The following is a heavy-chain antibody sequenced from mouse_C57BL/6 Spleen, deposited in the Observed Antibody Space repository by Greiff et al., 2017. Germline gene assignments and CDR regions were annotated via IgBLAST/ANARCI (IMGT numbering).Heavy chain of an antibody. D-gene: IGHD2-5*01. CDR3: ARLTSNFYAIDY. Sequence: EVQVVESGGDLVKPGGSLKLSCAASGFTFSSYGMSWVRQTPDTRLEWVATISSGGSYPYYPANVKGRCPISRDNANNTLYLQISSLTSEYTAMYYCARLTSNFYAIDYWGQGTSVTVSS. J-gene: IGHJ4*01. V-gene: IGHV5-6*01. CDR2: ISSGGSYP. CDR1: GFTFSSYG.